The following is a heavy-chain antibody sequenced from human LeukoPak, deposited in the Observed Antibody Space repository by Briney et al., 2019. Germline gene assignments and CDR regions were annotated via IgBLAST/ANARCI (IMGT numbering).Heavy chain of an antibody. CDR3: ARANDAFDI. V-gene: IGHV4-59*01. D-gene: IGHD7-27*01. Sequence: PSEALSLTCTVSGGSISSYYWSWIRQPPGKGLEWIGYIYYSGSTNYNPSLKSRVTISVDTSKNQFSLKLSSVTAADTAVYYCARANDAFDIWGQGTMVTVSS. CDR2: IYYSGST. J-gene: IGHJ3*02. CDR1: GGSISSYY.